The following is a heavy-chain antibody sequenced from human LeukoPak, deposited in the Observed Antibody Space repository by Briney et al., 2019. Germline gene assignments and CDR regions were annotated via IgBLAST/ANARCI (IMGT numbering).Heavy chain of an antibody. J-gene: IGHJ4*02. CDR2: IYTSGST. V-gene: IGHV4-4*07. CDR1: GGSISSYY. D-gene: IGHD1-1*01. Sequence: PSETLSLTCTVSGGSISSYYWSWIRQPAGKGLEWIGRIYTSGSTNYNPSLKSRVTMSVDTSKNQFSLKLSSVTAADTAVYYGARIGGTRKSPIFDYWGQGTLVTVSS. CDR3: ARIGGTRKSPIFDY.